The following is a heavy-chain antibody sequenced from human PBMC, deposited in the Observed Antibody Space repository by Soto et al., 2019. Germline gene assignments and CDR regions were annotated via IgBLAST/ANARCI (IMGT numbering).Heavy chain of an antibody. CDR3: ARSTYHFWSGHIGISSYYYYGMDV. Sequence: SVKVSCKASGGTFSSYAISWVRQAPGQGLEWMGGIIPIFGTANYAQKFQGRVTITADESTSTAYMELSSLRSEDTAVYYCARSTYHFWSGHIGISSYYYYGMDVWGQGTTVTVSS. J-gene: IGHJ6*02. D-gene: IGHD3-3*02. V-gene: IGHV1-69*13. CDR2: IIPIFGTA. CDR1: GGTFSSYA.